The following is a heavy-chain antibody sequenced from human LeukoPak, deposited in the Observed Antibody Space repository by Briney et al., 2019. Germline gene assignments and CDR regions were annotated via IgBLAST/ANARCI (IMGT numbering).Heavy chain of an antibody. CDR1: GGSFSGYY. CDR3: ARDQGVVFDY. J-gene: IGHJ4*02. D-gene: IGHD3-10*01. V-gene: IGHV4-34*01. Sequence: SETLSLTCAVYGGSFSGYYWSWIRQPPGKGLEWIGEINHSGSTNYNPSLKSRVTISVDTSKNQFSLKLSSVTAADTAVYYCARDQGVVFDYWGQGTLVTVSS. CDR2: INHSGST.